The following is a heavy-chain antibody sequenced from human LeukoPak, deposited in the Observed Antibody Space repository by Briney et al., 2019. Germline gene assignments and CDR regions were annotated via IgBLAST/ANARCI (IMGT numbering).Heavy chain of an antibody. J-gene: IGHJ4*02. D-gene: IGHD3-22*01. Sequence: SETLSLTCTVSGYSISSGYYWGWIRQPPGKGLEWIGSIYHSGSTYYNPSLKSRVTISVDTSKNQFSLKLSSVTAADTAVYYCARVGVYDSSGYYWPTFDYWGQGTLVTVSS. CDR2: IYHSGST. CDR3: ARVGVYDSSGYYWPTFDY. V-gene: IGHV4-38-2*02. CDR1: GYSISSGYY.